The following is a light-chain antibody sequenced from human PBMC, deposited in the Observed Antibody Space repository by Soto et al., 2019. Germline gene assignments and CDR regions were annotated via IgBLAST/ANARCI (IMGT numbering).Light chain of an antibody. V-gene: IGLV2-14*01. CDR2: DVT. Sequence: QSALTQPASVSGSPGQSITISCTGTSSDVGRFNYVSWYQQHPGKAPKLIIYDVTNRPSGISYHFSGSKSDNTASLTISGLQAEDEADYYCTSYASSSTLYVFGTGTKLTVL. CDR1: SSDVGRFNY. J-gene: IGLJ1*01. CDR3: TSYASSSTLYV.